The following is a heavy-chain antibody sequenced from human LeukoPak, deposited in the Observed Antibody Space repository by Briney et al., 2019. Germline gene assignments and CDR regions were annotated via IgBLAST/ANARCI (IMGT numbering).Heavy chain of an antibody. CDR2: ISTSGSNI. CDR1: GFTFTYSE. J-gene: IGHJ4*02. D-gene: IGHD2-2*01. CDR3: ARHQLLDY. Sequence: GGSLRLSCAASGFTFTYSEMNWIRQAPGKGLEWVSYISTSGSNIYYADSVKGRFTISRDNAKNSLYLQMNSLRAEETAVYYCARHQLLDYWGQGTLVTVSS. V-gene: IGHV3-48*03.